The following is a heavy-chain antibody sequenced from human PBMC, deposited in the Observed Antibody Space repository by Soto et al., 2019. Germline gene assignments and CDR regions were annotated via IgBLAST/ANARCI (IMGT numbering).Heavy chain of an antibody. D-gene: IGHD2-2*01. CDR3: ARGRGYCSSTSCWKDV. Sequence: SETLSLTGAVYGGSFSGYYWSWIRQPPGKGLEWIGEINHSGSTNYNPSLKSRVTISVDTSKNQFSLKLSSVTAADTAVYYCARGRGYCSSTSCWKDVWGQGTTVTVSS. J-gene: IGHJ6*02. CDR2: INHSGST. V-gene: IGHV4-34*01. CDR1: GGSFSGYY.